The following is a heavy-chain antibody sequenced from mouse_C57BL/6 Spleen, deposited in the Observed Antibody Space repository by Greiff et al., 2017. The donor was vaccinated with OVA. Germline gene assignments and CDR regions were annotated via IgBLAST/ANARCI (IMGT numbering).Heavy chain of an antibody. V-gene: IGHV1-54*01. Sequence: QVQLQQSGAELVRPGTSVKVSCKASGYAFTNYLIEWVKQRPGQGLEWIGVINPGSGGTNYNEKFKGKATLTADKSSSTAYMQLSSLTSEDSAVYFCARSGYDYDGWFAYWGQGTLVTVSA. CDR2: INPGSGGT. D-gene: IGHD2-4*01. CDR1: GYAFTNYL. CDR3: ARSGYDYDGWFAY. J-gene: IGHJ3*01.